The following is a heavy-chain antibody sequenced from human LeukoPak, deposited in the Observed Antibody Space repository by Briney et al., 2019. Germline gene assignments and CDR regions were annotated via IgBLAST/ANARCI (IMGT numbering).Heavy chain of an antibody. CDR2: ISAYNGNT. V-gene: IGHV1-18*01. CDR1: GYTFTSYG. D-gene: IGHD1-1*01. CDR3: ARLRMETYYYYGMDV. J-gene: IGHJ6*02. Sequence: ASVKVSCKASGYTFTSYGISWVRQAPGQGLEWMGWISAYNGNTNYAQKLKGRVTMTTDTSTSTAYMELRSLRSDDTAVYYCARLRMETYYYYGMDVWGQGTTVTVSS.